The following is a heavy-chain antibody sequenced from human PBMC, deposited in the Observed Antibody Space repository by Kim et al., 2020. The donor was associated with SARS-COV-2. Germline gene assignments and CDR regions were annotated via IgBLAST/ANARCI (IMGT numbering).Heavy chain of an antibody. CDR1: GGSFSGYY. V-gene: IGHV4-34*01. Sequence: SETLSLTCAVYGGSFSGYYWSWIRQPPGKGLEWIGEINHSGSTNYNPSLKSRVTISVDTSKNQFSLKLSSVTAADTAVYYCARAPRGGYPPYSSGWYGGFDYWGQGTLVTVSS. D-gene: IGHD6-19*01. J-gene: IGHJ4*02. CDR2: INHSGST. CDR3: ARAPRGGYPPYSSGWYGGFDY.